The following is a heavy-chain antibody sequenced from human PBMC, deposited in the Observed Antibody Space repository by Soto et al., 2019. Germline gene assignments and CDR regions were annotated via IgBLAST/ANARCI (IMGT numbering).Heavy chain of an antibody. CDR3: ARVGDSSGPMGAFDP. D-gene: IGHD3-22*01. CDR2: INPSGGST. Sequence: ASVKVSCKASGYTFTSYAMHWVRQAPGQGLEWMGIINPSGGSTSYAQKFQGRVTMTRDTSTSTVYMELSSLRSEDTAVYYCARVGDSSGPMGAFDPWGQGTLVTVSS. V-gene: IGHV1-46*01. CDR1: GYTFTSYA. J-gene: IGHJ5*02.